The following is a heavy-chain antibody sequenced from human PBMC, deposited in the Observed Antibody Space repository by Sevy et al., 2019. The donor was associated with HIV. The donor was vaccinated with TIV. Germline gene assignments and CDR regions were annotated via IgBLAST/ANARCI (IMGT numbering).Heavy chain of an antibody. CDR1: EFTVSSSY. CDR2: LYSGGST. Sequence: GGSLRLSCAASEFTVSSSYMSWVRQAPGKGLEWVSILYSGGSTYYAAPVKGRFAVSRDNSKNTLYLQMSSLRAEDTAVYYCARAGTGSYRAYFDYWGQGTLVTVSS. J-gene: IGHJ4*02. D-gene: IGHD1-26*01. CDR3: ARAGTGSYRAYFDY. V-gene: IGHV3-53*01.